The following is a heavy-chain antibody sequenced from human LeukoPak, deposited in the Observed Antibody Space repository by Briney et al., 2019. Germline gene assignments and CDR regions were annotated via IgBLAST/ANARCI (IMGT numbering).Heavy chain of an antibody. J-gene: IGHJ6*02. CDR1: GFTFSSYA. D-gene: IGHD5-12*01. CDR3: AKCVWLRFRVFYGMDV. Sequence: PGGSLRLSCAASGFTFSSYAMSWVRQAPGKGLEGVSAISGSGGSTYYADSVKGRFTISRDNSKTTLYLQMNSLRAEDTAVYYCAKCVWLRFRVFYGMDVWGQGTTVTVSS. CDR2: ISGSGGST. V-gene: IGHV3-23*01.